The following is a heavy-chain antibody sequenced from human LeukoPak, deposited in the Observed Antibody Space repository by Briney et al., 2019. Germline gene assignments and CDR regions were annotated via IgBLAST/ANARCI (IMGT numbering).Heavy chain of an antibody. CDR3: ARGGVADCSSTSCSLFDY. Sequence: GGSLTLSCAASGFSFNTYWMHWVRQTPGKGLVWVSQINSDGSKIHYADSVKGRFTISRDNARDTLHLQVNDLGAEDAAVYYCARGGVADCSSTSCSLFDYWGQGTLVTVSS. CDR2: INSDGSKI. J-gene: IGHJ4*02. CDR1: GFSFNTYW. D-gene: IGHD2-2*01. V-gene: IGHV3-74*01.